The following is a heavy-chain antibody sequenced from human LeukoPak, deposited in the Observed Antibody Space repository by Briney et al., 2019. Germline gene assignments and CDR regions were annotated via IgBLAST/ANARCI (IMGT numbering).Heavy chain of an antibody. D-gene: IGHD3-10*01. CDR3: ARDPDADYYFDS. J-gene: IGHJ4*02. V-gene: IGHV4-59*01. CDR2: IYYTGSS. Sequence: SETLSLTCTVSGGSIGNYYWSWIRQPPGKGLEWIAYIYYTGSSNYNPSLESRVTISVHTSKNQFSLKLSSVTAADTAVYYCARDPDADYYFDSWSQGTLVTVSS. CDR1: GGSIGNYY.